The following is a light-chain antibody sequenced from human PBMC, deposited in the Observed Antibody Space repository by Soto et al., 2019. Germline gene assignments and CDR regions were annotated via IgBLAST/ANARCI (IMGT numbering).Light chain of an antibody. CDR1: SSNGGGNS. CDR2: DDN. V-gene: IGLV1-51*01. CDR3: GSWDSSLSADV. Sequence: QSVLTQPPSVSAAPGQKVTISCSGSSSNGGGNSVSWDQQLPGTAPRLLIYDDNKRPSGIPDRCSGSKSGTSATLGITGFQTGDEADYYCGSWDSSLSADVFGTGTKVTVL. J-gene: IGLJ1*01.